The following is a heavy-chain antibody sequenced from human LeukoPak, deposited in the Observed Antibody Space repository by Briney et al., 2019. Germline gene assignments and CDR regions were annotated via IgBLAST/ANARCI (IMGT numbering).Heavy chain of an antibody. V-gene: IGHV4-59*01. CDR3: ARDREGGYSYGFRLGDTFDI. D-gene: IGHD5-18*01. CDR2: IYYSGST. J-gene: IGHJ3*02. CDR1: GGSISSYY. Sequence: SETLSLTCTVSGGSISSYYGSWIRQPPGKGLEWIGYIYYSGSTNYNPSLKSRVTISVDTSKNQFSLKLSSVTAADTAVYYCARDREGGYSYGFRLGDTFDIWGQGTMVAVSS.